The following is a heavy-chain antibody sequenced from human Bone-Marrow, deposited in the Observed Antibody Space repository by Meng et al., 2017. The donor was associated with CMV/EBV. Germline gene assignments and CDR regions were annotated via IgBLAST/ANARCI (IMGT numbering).Heavy chain of an antibody. V-gene: IGHV3-30-3*01. CDR1: GFTFSSYA. D-gene: IGHD2-15*01. CDR2: ISYDGSNK. Sequence: GESLKISCAASGFTFSSYAMHWVRQAPGKGLEWVAVISYDGSNKYYADSVKGRFTISRDNSKNTLYLQMNSLRAEDTAVYYCARDKIVVVVAATPYFDYWGQGTLVNFAS. J-gene: IGHJ4*02. CDR3: ARDKIVVVVAATPYFDY.